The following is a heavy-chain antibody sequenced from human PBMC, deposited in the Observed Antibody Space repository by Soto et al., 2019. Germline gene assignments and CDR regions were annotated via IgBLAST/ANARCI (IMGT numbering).Heavy chain of an antibody. J-gene: IGHJ4*02. D-gene: IGHD6-13*01. CDR1: GYSISSGYY. V-gene: IGHV4-38-2*02. CDR3: AREYSTLENDY. CDR2: IYHSGST. Sequence: SETLSLTCAVSGYSISSGYYWGWIRQPPGKGLEWIGSIYHSGSTYYNPSLKSRVTISVDTSKNQFSLKLGSVTAADTAVYYCAREYSTLENDYWGQGTLVTVSS.